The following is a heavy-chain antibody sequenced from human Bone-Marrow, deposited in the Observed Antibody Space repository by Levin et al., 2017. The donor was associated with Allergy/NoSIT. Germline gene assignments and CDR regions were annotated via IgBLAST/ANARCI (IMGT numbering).Heavy chain of an antibody. D-gene: IGHD2-15*01. Sequence: GGSLRLSCTGSGSPFANYWIGWVRHLPGKGLEWMGVIYPSDSDTQYSPSFQGQVTISADRPISTAYLQWKSLKASDTAIYYCARQGIRYSGADFWGRGTLVTVSS. CDR1: GSPFANYW. CDR2: IYPSDSDT. V-gene: IGHV5-51*01. J-gene: IGHJ4*02. CDR3: ARQGIRYSGADF.